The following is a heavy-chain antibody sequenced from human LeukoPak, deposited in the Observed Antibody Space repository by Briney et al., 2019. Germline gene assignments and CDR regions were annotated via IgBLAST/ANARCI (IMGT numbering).Heavy chain of an antibody. CDR1: GFTFSSYG. CDR2: IRYDGSDE. CDR3: AKVMGVVGTLRYYFDY. D-gene: IGHD6-19*01. J-gene: IGHJ4*02. Sequence: PGGSLRLSCAASGFTFSSYGMHWVREAPGKRLEWVAFIRYDGSDEYYADSVKGRFTISRDNSKNTLYLQMNSLRAEDTAVYYCAKVMGVVGTLRYYFDYWGQGTLVSVSS. V-gene: IGHV3-30*02.